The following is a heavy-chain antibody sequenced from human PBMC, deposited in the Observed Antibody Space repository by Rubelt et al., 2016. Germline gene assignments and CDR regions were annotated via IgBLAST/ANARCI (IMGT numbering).Heavy chain of an antibody. CDR3: ARDKSLAD. V-gene: IGHV1-3*01. CDR2: INAGNDNT. CDR1: GYIFTNYA. J-gene: IGHJ4*02. Sequence: QVQLVQSGTEVKKPGASVKVSCKASGYIFTNYAMHWVRQAPGQGLEWMGWINAGNDNTKYSQKFQGRVTITRDTSASIAYMELSSLGSEDTAVYYCARDKSLADWGQGTLVTVSS.